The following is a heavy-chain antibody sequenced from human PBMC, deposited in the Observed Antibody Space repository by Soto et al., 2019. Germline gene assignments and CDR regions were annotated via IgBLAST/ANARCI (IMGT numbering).Heavy chain of an antibody. Sequence: SETLSLTCTVSGGSISSGGYYWSWIRQHPGKGLEWIGYIYYSGSTYYNPSLKSRVTISVDTSKNQFSLKLGSVTAADTAVYYCARLAYCGGDCSIYFEYWGQGTLVTVSS. CDR2: IYYSGST. CDR1: GGSISSGGYY. V-gene: IGHV4-31*03. D-gene: IGHD2-21*02. J-gene: IGHJ4*02. CDR3: ARLAYCGGDCSIYFEY.